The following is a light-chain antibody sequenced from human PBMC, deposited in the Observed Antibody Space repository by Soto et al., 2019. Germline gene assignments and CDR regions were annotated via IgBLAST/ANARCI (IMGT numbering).Light chain of an antibody. CDR3: QQYYSTPLT. CDR2: WAS. CDR1: QSVLYRSNNKNY. J-gene: IGKJ4*01. V-gene: IGKV4-1*01. Sequence: DIVMTQSPDSLAVSLGERATINCKSSQSVLYRSNNKNYLPRYQQNPGQPPKLLIYWASTRESGVPDRFSGSGSGTDFTLTISSLQAEDVAVYYCQQYYSTPLTFGGGTKV.